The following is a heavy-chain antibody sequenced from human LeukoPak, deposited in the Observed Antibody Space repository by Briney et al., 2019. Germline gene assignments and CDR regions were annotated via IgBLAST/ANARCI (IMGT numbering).Heavy chain of an antibody. V-gene: IGHV3-11*01. D-gene: IGHD3-22*01. J-gene: IGHJ4*02. CDR3: ASHRTADWYDSSGQPFDY. CDR1: GFTFSDYY. CDR2: ISSSGSTI. Sequence: PGRSLRLSCAASGFTFSDYYMNWIRQAPGKGLEWVSYISSSGSTIYYADSVKGRFTISRDNAKNSLYLQMNSLRAEDTAVYYCASHRTADWYDSSGQPFDYWGQGTLVTVSS.